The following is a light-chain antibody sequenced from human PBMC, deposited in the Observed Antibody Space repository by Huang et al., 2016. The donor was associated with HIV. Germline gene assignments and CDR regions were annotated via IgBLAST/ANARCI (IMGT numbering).Light chain of an antibody. Sequence: EIVMTQSPATLSVSPGERATLSWRARQSVSSNLAWYPQKPGQAPRLLIYGASTRATGSPARFSGSGSGTEFTLTISSLQSEDFAVYYCQQFNNWPYTFGQGTKLEIK. CDR2: GAS. J-gene: IGKJ2*01. CDR1: QSVSSN. V-gene: IGKV3-15*01. CDR3: QQFNNWPYT.